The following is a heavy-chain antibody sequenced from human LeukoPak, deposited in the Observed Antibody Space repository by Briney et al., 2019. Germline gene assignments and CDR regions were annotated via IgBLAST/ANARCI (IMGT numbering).Heavy chain of an antibody. V-gene: IGHV3-21*01. Sequence: GGSLRLSCAASGFTFSGYNMNWVRQAPGKGLEWVSSISSSSSYIYYADSVKGRFTISRDNAKNSLYLQMNSLRAEDTAVYYCARDTYGTPRQTALDIWGQGTVVTVSS. D-gene: IGHD1-1*01. J-gene: IGHJ3*02. CDR3: ARDTYGTPRQTALDI. CDR2: ISSSSSYI. CDR1: GFTFSGYN.